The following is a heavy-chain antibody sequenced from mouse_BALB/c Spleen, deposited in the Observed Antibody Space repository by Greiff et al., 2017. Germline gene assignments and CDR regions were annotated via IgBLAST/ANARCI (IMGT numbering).Heavy chain of an antibody. CDR2: IDPANGNT. D-gene: IGHD1-1*01. CDR1: GFNIKDTY. Sequence: EVQLQQSGAELVKPGASVKLSCTASGFNIKDTYMHWVKQRPEQGLEWIGRIDPANGNTKYDPKFQGKATRTADTSSNTAYLQLSSLTSEDTAVYYCARAPSYYGSSDYAMDYWGQGTSVTVSS. CDR3: ARAPSYYGSSDYAMDY. J-gene: IGHJ4*01. V-gene: IGHV14-3*02.